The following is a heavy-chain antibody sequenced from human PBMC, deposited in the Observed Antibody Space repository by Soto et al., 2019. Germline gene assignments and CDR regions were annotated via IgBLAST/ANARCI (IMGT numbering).Heavy chain of an antibody. CDR3: ATVDNYYGSVF. CDR1: GSTFSNYG. CDR2: VWYDGTTK. Sequence: QVQLVESGGGVVQPGTSLRLSCAASGSTFSNYGMHWVRQAPGKGLEWVAVVWYDGTTKFYPDSVKGRLTISRDNSNNTLYLPINSLRVEDTAVYYCATVDNYYGSVFWGQGTLVTVSS. V-gene: IGHV3-33*01. D-gene: IGHD3-10*01. J-gene: IGHJ4*02.